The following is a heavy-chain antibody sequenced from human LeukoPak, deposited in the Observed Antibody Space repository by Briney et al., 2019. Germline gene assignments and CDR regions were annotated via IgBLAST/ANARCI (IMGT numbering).Heavy chain of an antibody. Sequence: GGSLRLSCAASGFTVSNNYMSWVRQAPGKGLEWVSVIYTSVSTYYADSVKGRFAISRDNSKNTLYLQMNSLRAEDTAVYYCARFMNSGTYASRWNAVDIWGQGTMVTVSS. CDR3: ARFMNSGTYASRWNAVDI. V-gene: IGHV3-53*01. CDR1: GFTVSNNY. CDR2: IYTSVST. D-gene: IGHD3-10*01. J-gene: IGHJ3*02.